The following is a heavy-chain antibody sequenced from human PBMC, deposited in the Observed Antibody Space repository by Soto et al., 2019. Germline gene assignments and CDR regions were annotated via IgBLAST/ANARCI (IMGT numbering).Heavy chain of an antibody. CDR1: GGSFSGYY. CDR2: INHSGST. CDR3: ARESGWTEPDY. J-gene: IGHJ4*02. D-gene: IGHD6-25*01. Sequence: PSETLSLTCAVYGGSFSGYYWGWIRQPPGKGLEWIGEINHSGSTNYNPSLKSRVTISVDTSKNQFSLKLSSVTAADTAVYYCARESGWTEPDYWGQGTLVTVSS. V-gene: IGHV4-34*01.